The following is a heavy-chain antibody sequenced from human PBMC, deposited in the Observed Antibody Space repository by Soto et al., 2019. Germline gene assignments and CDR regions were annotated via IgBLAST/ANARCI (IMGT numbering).Heavy chain of an antibody. J-gene: IGHJ6*02. CDR1: GFTFSSYW. CDR2: INSDSSCT. Sequence: EVQLVESGGGLVQPGGSLRLSCAASGFTFSSYWMHWVRQAPGKGLEWVSRINSDSSCTNYADSVKGRFTITRDNAKNTLYLQMNSLRAEDTAVYYCARDEPNYDFWRRGLDVWGQGTTVSVSS. CDR3: ARDEPNYDFWRRGLDV. D-gene: IGHD3-3*01. V-gene: IGHV3-74*01.